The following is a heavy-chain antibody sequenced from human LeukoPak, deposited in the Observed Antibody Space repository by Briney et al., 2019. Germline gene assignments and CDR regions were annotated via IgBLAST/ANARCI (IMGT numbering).Heavy chain of an antibody. J-gene: IGHJ4*02. V-gene: IGHV4-34*01. CDR2: INHSGST. CDR1: GGSFSGYY. D-gene: IGHD6-13*01. Sequence: SETLSLTCAVYGGSFSGYYWSWIRQPPGKGLEWIGEINHSGSTNYNPSLKSRVTISVDTSKYQFSLKLSSVTAADTAVYYCARGAGYSSSWYDYWGQGTLVTVSS. CDR3: ARGAGYSSSWYDY.